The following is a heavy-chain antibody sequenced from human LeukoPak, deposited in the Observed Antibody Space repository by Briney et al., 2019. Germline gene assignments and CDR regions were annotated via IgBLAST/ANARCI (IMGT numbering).Heavy chain of an antibody. Sequence: GASVKVSCKASGYTFTRYSMHWVRQAPGQGLEWLGIINPSGASTSYAQKFQGRVTMTRDTSISTAYMELSRLRSDDTAVYYCARDVIAARNNWFDPWGQGTLVTVSS. D-gene: IGHD6-6*01. V-gene: IGHV1-46*01. J-gene: IGHJ5*02. CDR3: ARDVIAARNNWFDP. CDR2: INPSGAST. CDR1: GYTFTRYS.